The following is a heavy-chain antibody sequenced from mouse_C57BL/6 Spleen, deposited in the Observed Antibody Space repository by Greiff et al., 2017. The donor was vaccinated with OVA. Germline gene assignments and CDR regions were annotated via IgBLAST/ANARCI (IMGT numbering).Heavy chain of an antibody. CDR2: IDPEDGET. J-gene: IGHJ2*01. D-gene: IGHD1-1*01. Sequence: EVQLQQSGAELVKPGASVKLSCTASGFNIKDYYMHWVKQRTEQGLEWIGRIDPEDGETKYAPKFKGKATITADTSSNTAYLQLSSLTSEDTAVYYCARGYDGRSFFDYWGQGTTLTVSS. V-gene: IGHV14-2*01. CDR3: ARGYDGRSFFDY. CDR1: GFNIKDYY.